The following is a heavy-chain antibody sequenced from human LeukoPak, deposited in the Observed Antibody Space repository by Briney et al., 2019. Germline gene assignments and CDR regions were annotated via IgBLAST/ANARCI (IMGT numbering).Heavy chain of an antibody. J-gene: IGHJ4*02. Sequence: GGSLRLSCAASGFPFSSFSMNWVRQIPGKGLEWVSSISGISDYKFYADSVKGRFTVSRDSVKNSLYLEMHSLTVEDTGVYFCARDRGSGWYGDLGYWGQGTLVTVSS. CDR3: ARDRGSGWYGDLGY. CDR2: ISGISDYK. CDR1: GFPFSSFS. D-gene: IGHD6-19*01. V-gene: IGHV3-21*06.